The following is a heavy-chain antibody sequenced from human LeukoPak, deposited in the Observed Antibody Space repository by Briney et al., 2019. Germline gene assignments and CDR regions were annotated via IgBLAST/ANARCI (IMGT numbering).Heavy chain of an antibody. D-gene: IGHD3-9*01. Sequence: GGSLRLSCAASGFTFSSYAMSWVRQAPGKGLEWVSAISGSGYSTYYADSVKGRFTISRDNAKNSLYLQMNSLRAEDMALYYCAKDIARDILTGYLDYWGQGTLVTVSS. CDR2: ISGSGYST. CDR1: GFTFSSYA. J-gene: IGHJ4*02. CDR3: AKDIARDILTGYLDY. V-gene: IGHV3-23*01.